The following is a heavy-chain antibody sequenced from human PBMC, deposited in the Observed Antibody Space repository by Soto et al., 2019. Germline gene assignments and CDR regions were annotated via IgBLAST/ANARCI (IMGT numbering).Heavy chain of an antibody. V-gene: IGHV1-2*04. D-gene: IGHD5-18*01. CDR1: GYTFTGYY. Sequence: QVQLVQSGAEVKKPGASVKVSCKASGYTFTGYYMHWVRQAPGQGLEWMGWINPNSGGTNYAQKFQGWVTMTRDTSISTAYMELSRLRSDDTAVYYCARVGDTAITGDGMDVWGQGTTVTVSS. CDR3: ARVGDTAITGDGMDV. J-gene: IGHJ6*02. CDR2: INPNSGGT.